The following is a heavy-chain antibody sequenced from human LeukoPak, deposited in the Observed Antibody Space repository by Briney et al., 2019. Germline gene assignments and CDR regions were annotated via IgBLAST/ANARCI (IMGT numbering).Heavy chain of an antibody. V-gene: IGHV3-48*04. J-gene: IGHJ4*02. CDR1: GFTFSSYW. CDR2: ISSSGSTI. CDR3: ARAGITMIEN. D-gene: IGHD3-22*01. Sequence: GGSLRLSCAASGFTFSSYWMHWVRQAPGKGLEWVSYISSSGSTIYYADSVKGRFTISRDNAKNSLYLQMNSLRAEDTAVYYCARAGITMIENWGQGTLVTVSS.